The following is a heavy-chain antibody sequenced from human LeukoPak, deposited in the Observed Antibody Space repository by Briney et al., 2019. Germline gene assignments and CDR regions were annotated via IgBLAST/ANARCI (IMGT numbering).Heavy chain of an antibody. CDR3: ARELAVAGTVVAFDI. J-gene: IGHJ3*02. CDR2: IKQDGSEK. Sequence: GGSLRLSCAASGFTFSSYWMSWVRQAPGKGLEWVANIKQDGSEKYYVDSVKGRFTISRDNAKNSLYLQMNSLRAEDTAVYYCARELAVAGTVVAFDIWGQGTMVTVSS. CDR1: GFTFSSYW. V-gene: IGHV3-7*01. D-gene: IGHD6-19*01.